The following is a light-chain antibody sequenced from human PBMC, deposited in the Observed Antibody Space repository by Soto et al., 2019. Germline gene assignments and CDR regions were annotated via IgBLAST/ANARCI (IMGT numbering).Light chain of an antibody. CDR3: QQYNDWPRT. CDR1: QSVDNY. V-gene: IGKV3-15*01. Sequence: ILMTQSPDTLSVSLGQRVTLSCRASQSVDNYLAWYQQRPGQSPRLLIYGASTRATGVQARFSGSGSGTDFTLTISSLQSEDLAVYYCQQYNDWPRTFGPGTKVELK. J-gene: IGKJ1*01. CDR2: GAS.